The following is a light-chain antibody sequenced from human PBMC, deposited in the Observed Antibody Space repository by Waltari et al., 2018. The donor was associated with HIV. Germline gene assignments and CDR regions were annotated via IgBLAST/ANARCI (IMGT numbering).Light chain of an antibody. CDR1: STDVGAYNY. V-gene: IGLV2-8*01. J-gene: IGLJ2*01. CDR3: SSYAGSTVI. CDR2: EVT. Sequence: QSALTQPPSASGSPGQSVTISCTGTSTDVGAYNYVSWYQQHSGEAPKLIIYEVTKRPSGVPDRFAGSKSGNTASLTVSGLQAEYEADFYCSSYAGSTVIFGGGTKLTVL.